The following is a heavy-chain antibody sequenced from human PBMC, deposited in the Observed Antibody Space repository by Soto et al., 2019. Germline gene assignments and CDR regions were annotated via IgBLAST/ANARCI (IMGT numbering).Heavy chain of an antibody. CDR2: VHISGHS. CDR1: GGSVSAPDW. J-gene: IGHJ5*01. D-gene: IGHD1-1*01. CDR3: ARVRQGCSANNCYFDP. V-gene: IGHV4-4*02. Sequence: SETLSRTCTLSGGSVSAPDWWNWVRQSPDKGLEWIAEVHISGHSNYNPSLRSRVSVSIDSSKNQFYLNLNSVAAADTAIYYCARVRQGCSANNCYFDPWGQGTQVTVSS.